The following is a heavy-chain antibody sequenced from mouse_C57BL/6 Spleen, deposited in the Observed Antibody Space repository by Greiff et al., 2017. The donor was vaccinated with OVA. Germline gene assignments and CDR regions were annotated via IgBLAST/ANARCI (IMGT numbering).Heavy chain of an antibody. CDR1: GYTFTSYW. CDR3: AREDGYYSYFDY. D-gene: IGHD2-3*01. V-gene: IGHV1-55*01. CDR2: IYPGSGST. J-gene: IGHJ2*01. Sequence: VQLQQPGAELVKPGASVKMSCKASGYTFTSYWITWVKQRPGQGLEWIGDIYPGSGSTNYNEKFKSKATLTVDTSSSTAYMQLSSLTSEDSAVYYCAREDGYYSYFDYWGQGTTLTVSS.